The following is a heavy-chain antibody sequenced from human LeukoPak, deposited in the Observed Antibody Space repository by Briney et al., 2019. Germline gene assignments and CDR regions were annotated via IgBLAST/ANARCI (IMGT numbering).Heavy chain of an antibody. CDR2: IYSGGST. D-gene: IGHD5-24*01. CDR1: GFTVSTNY. CDR3: ARAGDGYKLYYYYYGMDV. V-gene: IGHV3-53*01. Sequence: GGSLRLSCAASGFTVSTNYMSWVRQAPGKGLKWVSFIYSGGSTYYADSVKGRFTISRDNSKNTLYLQMNSLRAEDTAVYYCARAGDGYKLYYYYYGMDVWGRGTTVTVSS. J-gene: IGHJ6*02.